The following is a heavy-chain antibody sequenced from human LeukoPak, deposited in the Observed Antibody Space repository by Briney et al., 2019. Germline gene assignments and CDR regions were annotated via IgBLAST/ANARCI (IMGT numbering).Heavy chain of an antibody. CDR2: ISFDASNK. CDR1: GFTFMRYG. D-gene: IGHD3-10*01. Sequence: GRSLRLSCAASGFTFMRYGMHWVRQAPGKGLGWVAVISFDASNKYYADSVKGRFTISRDNSKNTLYQQMNSLRAEDTAVYYCAKDVDPFGSGSYVEGFDYWGQGTLVTVSS. V-gene: IGHV3-30*18. CDR3: AKDVDPFGSGSYVEGFDY. J-gene: IGHJ4*02.